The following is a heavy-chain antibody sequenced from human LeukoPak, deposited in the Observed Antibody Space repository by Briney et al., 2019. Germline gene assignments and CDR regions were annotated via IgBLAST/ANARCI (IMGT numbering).Heavy chain of an antibody. CDR2: IWYDGSIK. CDR1: GFTFDTHG. CDR3: AKGFYDNSASGVFDI. V-gene: IGHV3-33*06. J-gene: IGHJ3*02. Sequence: GGSLRLSCAASGFTFDTHGMHWVRQAPGKGLEWVAIIWYDGSIKYYSDSVKGRFTISRDNSKNTLYLQMNSLRAEDTAVYYCAKGFYDNSASGVFDIWGQGTMVTVSS. D-gene: IGHD3-22*01.